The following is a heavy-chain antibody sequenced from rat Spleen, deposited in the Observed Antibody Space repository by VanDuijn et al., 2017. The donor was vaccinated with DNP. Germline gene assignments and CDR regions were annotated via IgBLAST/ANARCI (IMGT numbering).Heavy chain of an antibody. Sequence: EVQLVESGGGLVQPGRSLKLSCAASGFTFSDYNMAWVRQAPKKGLEWVATIIYDGSRTYYRDSVKGRFTISRDNAKSTLYLQMNSLRSEDMATYYWVRWDTSGYYFDYWGQGVMVTVSS. CDR2: IIYDGSRT. CDR1: GFTFSDYN. CDR3: VRWDTSGYYFDY. D-gene: IGHD2-5*01. J-gene: IGHJ2*01. V-gene: IGHV5S10*01.